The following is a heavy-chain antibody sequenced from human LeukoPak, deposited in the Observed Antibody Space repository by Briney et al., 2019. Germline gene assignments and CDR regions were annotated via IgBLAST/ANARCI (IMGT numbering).Heavy chain of an antibody. D-gene: IGHD4-23*01. CDR2: IYSGGNT. CDR1: GFTVSSNY. J-gene: IGHJ4*02. CDR3: ARARYGGNYYFDY. Sequence: GGSLRLSCAASGFTVSSNYMSWVRQAPGKGLEWVSVIYSGGNTYYADSVKGRFTISRDNAKNTLYLQMNSLRAEDTAVYYCARARYGGNYYFDYWGQGTLVTVSS. V-gene: IGHV3-53*01.